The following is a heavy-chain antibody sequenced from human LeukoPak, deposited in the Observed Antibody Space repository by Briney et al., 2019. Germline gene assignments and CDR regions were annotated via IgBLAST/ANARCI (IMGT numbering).Heavy chain of an antibody. D-gene: IGHD4-17*01. CDR3: TTDRSGYGDLFDY. J-gene: IGHJ4*02. V-gene: IGHV3-15*01. CDR1: GFTFSNAW. CDR2: TKSKTDGGTT. Sequence: PGGSLRLSCAASGFTFSNAWMSWVRQAPGKGLEWVGRTKSKTDGGTTDYAAPVKGRFTISRDDSKNTLYLQMNSLKTEDTAVYYCTTDRSGYGDLFDYWGQGPLVTVSS.